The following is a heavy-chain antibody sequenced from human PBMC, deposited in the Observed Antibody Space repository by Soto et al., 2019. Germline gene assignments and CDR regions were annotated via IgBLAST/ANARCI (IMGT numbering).Heavy chain of an antibody. J-gene: IGHJ3*02. D-gene: IGHD3-22*01. V-gene: IGHV1-8*01. CDR2: MNPNSGNT. Sequence: QVQLVQSGAEVKKPGASVKVSCKASGYTFTSYDINWVRQATGQGLEWMGWMNPNSGNTGYAQKFQGRVTMTRNTSISTAYMELSSLRSEDTAVYYCARDVDYDSSGNQGAFDIWGQGTMVTVSS. CDR3: ARDVDYDSSGNQGAFDI. CDR1: GYTFTSYD.